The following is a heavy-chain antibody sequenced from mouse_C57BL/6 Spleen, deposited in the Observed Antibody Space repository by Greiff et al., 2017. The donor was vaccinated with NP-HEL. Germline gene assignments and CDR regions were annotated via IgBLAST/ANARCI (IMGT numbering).Heavy chain of an antibody. CDR1: GYAFSSYW. J-gene: IGHJ3*01. Sequence: QVQLKQSGAELVKPGASVKISCKASGYAFSSYWMNWVKQRPGKGLEWIGQIYPGDGDTNYNGKFKGKATLTADKSSSTAYMQLSSLTSEDSAVYFCAREWGSSSPFAYWGQGTLVTVSA. CDR3: AREWGSSSPFAY. V-gene: IGHV1-80*01. D-gene: IGHD1-1*01. CDR2: IYPGDGDT.